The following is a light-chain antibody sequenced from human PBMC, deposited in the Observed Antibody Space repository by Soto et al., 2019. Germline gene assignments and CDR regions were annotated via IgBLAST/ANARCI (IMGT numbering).Light chain of an antibody. CDR2: EDN. CDR3: QSSDSRNHVV. V-gene: IGLV6-57*02. CDR1: SGTVVTNY. J-gene: IGLJ2*01. Sequence: NFMLAQPHSVSESPGKTVTIYCTGSSGTVVTNYVQWYQQRPGSAPTTVIYEDNQRPSGVPDRFSGSIDRSSNSASLPISGLKTEDEADYYCQSSDSRNHVVFGGGTKLPVL.